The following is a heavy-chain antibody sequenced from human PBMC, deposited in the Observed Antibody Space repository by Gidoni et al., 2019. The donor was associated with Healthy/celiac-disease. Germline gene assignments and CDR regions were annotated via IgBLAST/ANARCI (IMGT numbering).Heavy chain of an antibody. V-gene: IGHV3-23*01. Sequence: EVQLLESGGGLVQPWGSLSLSCAAPGFPLSSYPMSWVRQAPGKALGWVSAISGSGGSTYYADTVKGRFTISRDNSKNTLYLQMNSLRAEDTAVYYCAKDTVFGVVILTLGGMDVWGQGTTVTVSS. CDR2: ISGSGGST. J-gene: IGHJ6*02. CDR3: AKDTVFGVVILTLGGMDV. CDR1: GFPLSSYP. D-gene: IGHD3-3*01.